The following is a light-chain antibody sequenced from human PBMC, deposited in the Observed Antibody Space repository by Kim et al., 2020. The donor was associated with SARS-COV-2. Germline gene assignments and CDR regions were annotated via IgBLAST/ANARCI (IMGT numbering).Light chain of an antibody. Sequence: STSVEDTVTIACRASQGIRNDLGWYQQKPGKAPKLLIYSASSLQSGVPSRFSGSGSGTDFTLTISSLQPEDFATYYCLQDYNYPYTFGQGTKLEI. CDR1: QGIRND. J-gene: IGKJ2*01. CDR3: LQDYNYPYT. V-gene: IGKV1-6*01. CDR2: SAS.